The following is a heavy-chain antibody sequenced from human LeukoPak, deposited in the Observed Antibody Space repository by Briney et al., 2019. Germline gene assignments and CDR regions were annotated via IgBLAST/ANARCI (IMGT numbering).Heavy chain of an antibody. CDR3: ARMYFYASGSRPLDV. CDR2: IGGSGDST. CDR1: GFTFSSYA. Sequence: GGSLRLSCAASGFTFSSYAMSWVRQAPGKGLEWVSVIGGSGDSTTYADSVKGRFTISRDNSKNTVHLQMDSLRAEDTAVYYCARMYFYASGSRPLDVWGQGTTVTVSS. V-gene: IGHV3-23*01. D-gene: IGHD3-10*01. J-gene: IGHJ6*02.